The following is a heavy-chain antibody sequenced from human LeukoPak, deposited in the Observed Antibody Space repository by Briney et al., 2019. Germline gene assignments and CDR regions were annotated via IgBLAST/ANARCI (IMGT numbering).Heavy chain of an antibody. CDR1: GFTFSSNW. V-gene: IGHV3-7*01. CDR3: ARILTGYDAFDY. CDR2: IKQDGSAK. Sequence: LGGSLRLSCAASGFTFSSNWMSWVRQAPGKGQEWVANIKQDGSAKYYVDSVKGRFTISRDNAKNSLYLQMNSLRAEDMAVYYCARILTGYDAFDYWGQGTLVTVSS. D-gene: IGHD3-9*01. J-gene: IGHJ4*02.